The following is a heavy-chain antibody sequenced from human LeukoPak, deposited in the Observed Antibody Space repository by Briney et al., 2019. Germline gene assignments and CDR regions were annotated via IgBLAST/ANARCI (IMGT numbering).Heavy chain of an antibody. V-gene: IGHV1-2*02. CDR1: GYTFTGYY. CDR3: ARVLSGSYFLAAFDI. D-gene: IGHD1-26*01. Sequence: ASVKVSCKASGYTFTGYYMHWVRQAPGQGLEWMGWINPNSGGTNYAQKFQGRVTMTRDTSISTAYMELRSLRSDDTAVYYCARVLSGSYFLAAFDIWGQGTMVTVSS. CDR2: INPNSGGT. J-gene: IGHJ3*02.